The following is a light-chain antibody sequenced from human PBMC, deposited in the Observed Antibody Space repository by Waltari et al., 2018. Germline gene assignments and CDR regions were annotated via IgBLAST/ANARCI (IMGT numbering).Light chain of an antibody. J-gene: IGLJ3*02. V-gene: IGLV2-8*01. CDR3: TSYAGSDKLL. CDR2: EVT. Sequence: QSALTQPPSASGSPGQSVTISCTGSSSDVGTYNFVSWYQQHPGEAPKRMIYEVTKRPAGVPDRFSGSKSGNTASLSVSGLQAEDEADYYCTSYAGSDKLLFGGGTKLTVL. CDR1: SSDVGTYNF.